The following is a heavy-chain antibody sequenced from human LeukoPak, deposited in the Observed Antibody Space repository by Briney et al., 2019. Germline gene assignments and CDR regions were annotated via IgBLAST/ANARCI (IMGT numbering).Heavy chain of an antibody. V-gene: IGHV1-2*02. J-gene: IGHJ6*02. Sequence: ASVKVPCKASGYTFTGYYMHWVRQAPGQGLEWMGWINPNSGGTNYAQKFQGRVTMTRDTSISTAYMELSRLRSDDTAVYYCARTRIQLWLGYYYGMDVWGQGTTVTVSS. CDR2: INPNSGGT. CDR3: ARTRIQLWLGYYYGMDV. CDR1: GYTFTGYY. D-gene: IGHD5-18*01.